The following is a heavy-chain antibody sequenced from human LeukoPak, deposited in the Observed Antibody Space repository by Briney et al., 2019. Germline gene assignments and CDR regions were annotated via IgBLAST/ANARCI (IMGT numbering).Heavy chain of an antibody. Sequence: ASETLSLTCTLSGGSISSYYWSWIRQPPGKGLEWIGYIYYSGSTNYNPSLKSRVTISVDTSKNQFSLKLSSVTAADTAVYYCARCRRAYYDSSGYYYDNWGQGTLVTVSS. J-gene: IGHJ4*02. CDR3: ARCRRAYYDSSGYYYDN. CDR2: IYYSGST. D-gene: IGHD3-22*01. V-gene: IGHV4-59*01. CDR1: GGSISSYY.